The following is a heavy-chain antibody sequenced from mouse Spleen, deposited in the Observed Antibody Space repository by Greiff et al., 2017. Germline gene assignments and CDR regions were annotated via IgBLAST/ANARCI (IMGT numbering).Heavy chain of an antibody. CDR2: IWSDGIT. CDR3: ASIYYGYPFVY. Sequence: VKLMESGPGLVAPSQSLSITCTVSGFSLTNYAVHXVRQSPGKGLEWLGVIWSDGITDYNAAFISRLSISKDNSKSQVFFKMNSLQADDTARYYCASIYYGYPFVYWGQGTLVTVS. CDR1: GFSLTNYA. V-gene: IGHV2-4-1*01. D-gene: IGHD1-2*01. J-gene: IGHJ3*01.